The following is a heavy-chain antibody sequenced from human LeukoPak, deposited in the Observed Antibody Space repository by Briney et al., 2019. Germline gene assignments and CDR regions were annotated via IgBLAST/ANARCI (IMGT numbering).Heavy chain of an antibody. CDR2: IYYSGST. CDR1: GGSISSGDYY. Sequence: SQTLSLTCTVSGGSISSGDYYWSWIRQPPGKGLEWIGYIYYSGSTYYNPSLKSRVTISVDTSKKQFSLKMSSVTDAATAVYYCAREGRDYGDGVDYWGQGTLVTVSS. V-gene: IGHV4-30-4*08. J-gene: IGHJ4*02. D-gene: IGHD4-17*01. CDR3: AREGRDYGDGVDY.